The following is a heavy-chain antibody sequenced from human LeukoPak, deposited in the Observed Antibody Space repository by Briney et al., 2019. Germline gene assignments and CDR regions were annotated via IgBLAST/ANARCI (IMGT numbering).Heavy chain of an antibody. D-gene: IGHD5-12*01. CDR1: GFTFSDYY. V-gene: IGHV3-11*06. Sequence: PGGSLRLSCAASGFTFSDYYMSWIRQTPGKGLEWVSYISSSSSYTNYADSVKGRFTISRDNAKNSLYLQMNSLRAEDTAVYYCARDRSGYSGYDSLGDYYGMDVWGKGTTVTVSS. CDR3: ARDRSGYSGYDSLGDYYGMDV. CDR2: ISSSSSYT. J-gene: IGHJ6*04.